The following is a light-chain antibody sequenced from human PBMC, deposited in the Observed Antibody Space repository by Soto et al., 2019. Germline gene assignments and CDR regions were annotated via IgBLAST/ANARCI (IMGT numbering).Light chain of an antibody. J-gene: IGKJ4*01. V-gene: IGKV3-11*01. CDR2: DAS. Sequence: EIVLTQSPATLSLSPGERATLSCRASQSVSSYLAWYQQKPGQAPRLLIYDASNRATGIPARFSSSGSGTDFTLNISSLEPEDFAVYYCQQRSTPLTFGGGTKVDIK. CDR3: QQRSTPLT. CDR1: QSVSSY.